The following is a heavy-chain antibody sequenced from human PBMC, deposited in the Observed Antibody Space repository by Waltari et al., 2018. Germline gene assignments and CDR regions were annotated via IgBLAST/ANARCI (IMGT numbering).Heavy chain of an antibody. CDR2: IYYSGST. CDR3: ARKAYYYDSSGYSPIWYFDL. J-gene: IGHJ2*01. Sequence: QLQLPESGPGLVMPSEPLSLTCTDSGGSISSPYWSWLLQRLRTRHEWIGYIYYSGSTNYNPSLKSRVTISVDTSKNQFSLKLSSVTAADTAVYYCARKAYYYDSSGYSPIWYFDLWGRGTLVTVSS. CDR1: GGSISSPY. D-gene: IGHD3-22*01. V-gene: IGHV4-59*11.